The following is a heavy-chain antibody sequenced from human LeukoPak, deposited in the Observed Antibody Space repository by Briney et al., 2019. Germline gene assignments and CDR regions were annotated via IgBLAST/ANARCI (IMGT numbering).Heavy chain of an antibody. CDR3: ARGTNEYPGSDY. D-gene: IGHD1-14*01. CDR2: IDQDGSEK. V-gene: IGHV3-7*01. CDR1: GFTFSSYS. Sequence: PGGSLRLSCAASGFTFSSYSMNWVRQAPGKGLEWVANIDQDGSEKHFVDSVKGRFTISRDNAKNSVFLEMNSLRVEDTAVYYCARGTNEYPGSDYWGQGTLVTVSS. J-gene: IGHJ4*02.